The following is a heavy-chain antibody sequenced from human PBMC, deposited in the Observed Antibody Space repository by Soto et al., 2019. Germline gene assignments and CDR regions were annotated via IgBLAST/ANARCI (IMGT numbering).Heavy chain of an antibody. V-gene: IGHV4-30-4*01. D-gene: IGHD3-3*01. CDR3: ARGPSADKVDY. Sequence: QVQLQESGPGLVEPSQTLSLTCTVSGGSVSSGYYYWSWIRQPPGRGLEWIGHIYDSGSTYSNPSLKSRVTVSVDTSKNQFSLKLSSVTAADTAVYYCARGPSADKVDYWGQGTLVTVSS. J-gene: IGHJ4*02. CDR2: IYDSGST. CDR1: GGSVSSGYYY.